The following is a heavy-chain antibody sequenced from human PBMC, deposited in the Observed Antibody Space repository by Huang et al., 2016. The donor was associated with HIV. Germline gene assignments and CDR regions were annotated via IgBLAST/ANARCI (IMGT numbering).Heavy chain of an antibody. CDR3: ARSAYGDLDY. V-gene: IGHV1-8*02. CDR2: MNPNTGNT. D-gene: IGHD4-17*01. CDR1: GYTFTNYD. Sequence: QVHLVQSGAEVKKPGASVKVSCKASGYTFTNYDINWVRQAPGRGLEWMGGMNPNTGNTGFGQSFQGRVTMTRKTSITTAYMELTSLTSEDTAGYYCARSAYGDLDYWGLGTLVIVSS. J-gene: IGHJ4*02.